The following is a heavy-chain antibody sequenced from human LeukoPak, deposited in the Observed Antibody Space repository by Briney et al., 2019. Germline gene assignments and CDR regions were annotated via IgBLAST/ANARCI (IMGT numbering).Heavy chain of an antibody. Sequence: ASVKVSCKASGGTFSSYAISWVRQAPGQGVEWMGGIIPIFGTANYAQKFQGRVTITADESTSTAYMELSSLRSEDTAVYYCARAKGDYVVDWFDPWGQGTLVTVSS. CDR1: GGTFSSYA. V-gene: IGHV1-69*13. D-gene: IGHD4-17*01. CDR3: ARAKGDYVVDWFDP. CDR2: IIPIFGTA. J-gene: IGHJ5*02.